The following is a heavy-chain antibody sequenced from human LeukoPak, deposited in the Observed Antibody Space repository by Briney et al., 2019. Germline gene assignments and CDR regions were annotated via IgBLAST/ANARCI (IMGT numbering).Heavy chain of an antibody. V-gene: IGHV3-23*01. CDR2: ITGTGFDT. CDR1: GFTFDNHA. D-gene: IGHD2-21*01. CDR3: AKMAIAKGATQGRGFLQFDL. J-gene: IGHJ5*02. Sequence: GGSLRLSCAASGFTFDNHAMTWVRQAPGKGLEWVSLITGTGFDTYTANSVKGRFITSRDNSKNSLYLRLNSLRPEDTAMYYCAKMAIAKGATQGRGFLQFDLWGQGTLVTASS.